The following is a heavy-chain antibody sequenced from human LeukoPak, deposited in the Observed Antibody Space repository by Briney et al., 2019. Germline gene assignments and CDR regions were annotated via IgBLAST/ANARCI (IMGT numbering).Heavy chain of an antibody. D-gene: IGHD2-2*02. V-gene: IGHV4-59*08. CDR3: ARRCSSAICYTDAF. CDR2: VYYSGST. J-gene: IGHJ3*01. Sequence: SETLSLTCTVSGGSISSYYWSWIRQPPGKGLEWIGYVYYSGSTNYNPSLKSRVTISVATSKKLFSLKRSPVTAADTAVYYCARRCSSAICYTDAFWGQGTMVTVSS. CDR1: GGSISSYY.